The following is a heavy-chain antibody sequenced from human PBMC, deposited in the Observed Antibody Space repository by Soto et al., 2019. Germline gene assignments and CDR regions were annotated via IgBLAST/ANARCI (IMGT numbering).Heavy chain of an antibody. Sequence: SETLSLTCAVSSGSISSSNWWSWVRQPPGKGLEWIGEIYHSGSTNYNPSLKSRVTISVDKSKNQFSLKLSSVTAADTAVYYCARGWGPPVATDLDYYYYYMEVWGKGTTVNVSS. J-gene: IGHJ6*03. CDR3: ARGWGPPVATDLDYYYYYMEV. V-gene: IGHV4-4*02. CDR2: IYHSGST. CDR1: SGSISSSNW. D-gene: IGHD5-12*01.